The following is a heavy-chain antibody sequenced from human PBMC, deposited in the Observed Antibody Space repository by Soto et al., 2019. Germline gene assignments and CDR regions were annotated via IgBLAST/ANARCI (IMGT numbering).Heavy chain of an antibody. CDR2: INPKSGGT. Sequence: QVQLVQSGAEVKKPGASVKVSCKASGYTFTGYYIHWVRQAPGQGPEWMGWINPKSGGTSYAQKFQGRVTMTRDTSISTVYVEPRRLRSDDTAVYYCAGNWNDGDDYFDNWGQGTRVTVSS. CDR1: GYTFTGYY. V-gene: IGHV1-2*02. D-gene: IGHD1-1*01. J-gene: IGHJ4*02. CDR3: AGNWNDGDDYFDN.